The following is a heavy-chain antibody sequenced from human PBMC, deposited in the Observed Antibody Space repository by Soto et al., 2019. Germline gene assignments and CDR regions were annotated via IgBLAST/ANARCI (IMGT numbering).Heavy chain of an antibody. CDR1: GYTFTSYD. CDR2: MNPNSGNT. Sequence: ASVKVSCKASGYTFTSYDINWVRQATGQGLEWMGWMNPNSGNTGYAQKFQGRVTMTRNTSISTAYMELSSLRSEDTAVYYCARKYSYGYILSSLYYYYYGMDVWGQGTTVTVSS. CDR3: ARKYSYGYILSSLYYYYYGMDV. J-gene: IGHJ6*02. D-gene: IGHD5-18*01. V-gene: IGHV1-8*01.